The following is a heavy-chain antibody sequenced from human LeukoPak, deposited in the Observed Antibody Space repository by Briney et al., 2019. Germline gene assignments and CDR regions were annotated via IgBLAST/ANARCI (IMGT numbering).Heavy chain of an antibody. D-gene: IGHD3-22*01. V-gene: IGHV1-58*02. CDR2: IVVGSGNT. Sequence: SVKVSCKASGFTFTSSAMQWVRQARGQRLEWIGWIVVGSGNTNYAQKFQERVTITRDMSTSTAYMELSSLRSEDTAVYYYAAGAFDSSGYYDYWGQGTLVTVSS. CDR1: GFTFTSSA. CDR3: AAGAFDSSGYYDY. J-gene: IGHJ4*02.